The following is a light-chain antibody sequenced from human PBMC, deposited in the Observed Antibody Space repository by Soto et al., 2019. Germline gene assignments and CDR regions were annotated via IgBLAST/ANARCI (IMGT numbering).Light chain of an antibody. Sequence: QSALTQPASVSGSPGQSITISCTRSSTDFENYNLVSWYQHCPDKAPKLIIYEGTKRPSEISDRFSGSESDTTASLISSGLQPEYEADYYCSSYAGSSARVVFGGGTKLTVL. J-gene: IGLJ2*01. CDR3: SSYAGSSARVV. CDR2: EGT. V-gene: IGLV2-23*01. CDR1: STDFENYNL.